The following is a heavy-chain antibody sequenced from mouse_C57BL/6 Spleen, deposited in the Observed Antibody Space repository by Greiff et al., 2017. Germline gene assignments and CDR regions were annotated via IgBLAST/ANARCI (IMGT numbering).Heavy chain of an antibody. V-gene: IGHV1-61*01. CDR2: IYPSDSET. D-gene: IGHD1-1*01. Sequence: VKLQQPGAELVRPGSSVKLSCKASGYTFTSYWMDWVKQRPGQGLEWIGNIYPSDSETHYNQKFKDKATLTVDKSSSTAYMQLSSLTSEDSAVYYCARVSLYYGSSYWYFDVWGTGTTVTVSS. J-gene: IGHJ1*03. CDR1: GYTFTSYW. CDR3: ARVSLYYGSSYWYFDV.